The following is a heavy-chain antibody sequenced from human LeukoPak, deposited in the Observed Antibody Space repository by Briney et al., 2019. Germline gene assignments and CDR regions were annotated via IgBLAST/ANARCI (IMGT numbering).Heavy chain of an antibody. J-gene: IGHJ6*02. D-gene: IGHD6-19*01. V-gene: IGHV3-74*01. Sequence: GGSLRLSCAASGFTFSSYWMHWVRQAPGKGPVWVSRINSDGSSTSYADSVKGRFTISRDNAKNTLYLQMNSLRAEDTAVYYCARVLLHSSGWIIPYGMDVWGQGTTVTVSS. CDR3: ARVLLHSSGWIIPYGMDV. CDR1: GFTFSSYW. CDR2: INSDGSST.